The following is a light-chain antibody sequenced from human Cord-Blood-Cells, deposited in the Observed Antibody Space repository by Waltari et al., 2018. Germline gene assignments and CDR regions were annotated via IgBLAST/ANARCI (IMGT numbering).Light chain of an antibody. V-gene: IGLV2-23*01. CDR3: CSYAGSVV. CDR1: SRDVGSSNL. CDR2: ESS. J-gene: IGLJ2*01. Sequence: QSALTQPASVSGSPGQSITISCTGTSRDVGSSNLVSWYQQHPGKAPKLMIYESSKRPSGVSNRFSGSKSGNTASLTISGLQAEDEADYYCCSYAGSVVFGGGTKLTVL.